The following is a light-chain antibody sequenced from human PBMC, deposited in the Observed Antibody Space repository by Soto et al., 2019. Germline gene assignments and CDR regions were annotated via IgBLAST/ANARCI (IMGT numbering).Light chain of an antibody. J-gene: IGLJ2*01. CDR1: NSHIGAGFD. CDR2: WNN. Sequence: QSVLTQPPSVSGAPGQRVTISCTGSNSHIGAGFDVHWYQQFPGTAPKLLIYWNNQRPSGVPERFSGSKSGTSASLAITGLQAEDEADYYCQSFWVFGGGTKLTVL. V-gene: IGLV1-40*01. CDR3: QSFWV.